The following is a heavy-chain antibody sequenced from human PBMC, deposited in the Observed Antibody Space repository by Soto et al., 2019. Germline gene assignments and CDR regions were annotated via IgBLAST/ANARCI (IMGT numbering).Heavy chain of an antibody. CDR3: ARRPHGPLDYYYMDV. CDR2: IYYSGST. V-gene: IGHV4-59*08. Sequence: QVQLQESGPGLVKPSETLSLTCTVSGGSISSYYWSWIRQPPGKGLEWIGYIYYSGSTNYNPSLKSRVTISVDTSKNQFALKLSSVTAADTAVYYCARRPHGPLDYYYMDVWGKGTTVTVSS. J-gene: IGHJ6*03. D-gene: IGHD6-6*01. CDR1: GGSISSYY.